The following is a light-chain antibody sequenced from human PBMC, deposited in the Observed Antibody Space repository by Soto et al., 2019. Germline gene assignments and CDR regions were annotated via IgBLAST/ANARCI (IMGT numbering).Light chain of an antibody. J-gene: IGLJ1*01. V-gene: IGLV2-14*01. Sequence: QSALTQPASVSGSPGQSITISCTGTSSDVGGYNYVSWYQQHPGKAPKLMIYDVSNRPSGVSNRFSGSKSGNTASLTISGLQAEDEADYYCSSYTSSSTRDVFGTGT. CDR2: DVS. CDR3: SSYTSSSTRDV. CDR1: SSDVGGYNY.